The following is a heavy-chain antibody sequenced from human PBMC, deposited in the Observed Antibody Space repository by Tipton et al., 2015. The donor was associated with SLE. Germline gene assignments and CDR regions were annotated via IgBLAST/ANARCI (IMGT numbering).Heavy chain of an antibody. CDR1: GFTFNKYG. D-gene: IGHD3-16*01. Sequence: RSLRLSCAACGFTFNKYGMHWGRQAPGKGLEWLAVIWFDGSETSYADSVKGRFTISRDDSKNIAYLQMNSLRVEDTATYFCTRGNPPNDAFDVWGQGTMVTVSS. J-gene: IGHJ3*01. V-gene: IGHV3-33*08. CDR3: TRGNPPNDAFDV. CDR2: IWFDGSET.